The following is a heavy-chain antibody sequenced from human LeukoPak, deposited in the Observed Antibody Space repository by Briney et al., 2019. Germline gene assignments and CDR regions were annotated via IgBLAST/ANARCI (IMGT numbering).Heavy chain of an antibody. CDR2: ISSSSSYI. J-gene: IGHJ4*02. D-gene: IGHD3-10*01. V-gene: IGHV3-21*01. CDR1: GFTFSSYS. Sequence: PGGSLRLSCAASGFTFSSYSMNWVRQAPGKGLEWVSSISSSSSYIYYADSVKGRFTISRDNPKNSLYLQMNSLRAEDTAVYYCARSLFRWFGELSHWGQGTLVTVSS. CDR3: ARSLFRWFGELSH.